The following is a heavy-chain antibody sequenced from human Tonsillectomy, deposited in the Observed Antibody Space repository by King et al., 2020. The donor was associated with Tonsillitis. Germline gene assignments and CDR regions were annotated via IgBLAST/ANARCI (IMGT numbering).Heavy chain of an antibody. J-gene: IGHJ6*02. D-gene: IGHD3-22*01. Sequence: VQLVESGGGVVQPGRSLRLSCAASGFTFSIYAMHWVRQAPGKGLEWMAVISYDGSNKYYADSVKGRFTISRDNSKNTLYLQMNSLRAEDTAVYYCAYYYDSSGYSYYYYGMDVWGQGTTVTVSS. CDR3: AYYYDSSGYSYYYYGMDV. CDR1: GFTFSIYA. CDR2: ISYDGSNK. V-gene: IGHV3-30*04.